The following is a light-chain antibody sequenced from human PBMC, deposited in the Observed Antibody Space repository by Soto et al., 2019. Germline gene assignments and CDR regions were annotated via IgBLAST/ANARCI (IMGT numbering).Light chain of an antibody. V-gene: IGKV3-15*01. J-gene: IGKJ1*01. CDR2: GAS. CDR1: QGVSNK. CDR3: HQYNQWPLWT. Sequence: VMTQSPVTLSVSPGESATLSCRARQGVSNKLACYQQRPCQAPRLLIYGASTRAAAIPARFSGSGSETEFTLTIRSLQSEDFAVYYCHQYNQWPLWTFGQGTKVQI.